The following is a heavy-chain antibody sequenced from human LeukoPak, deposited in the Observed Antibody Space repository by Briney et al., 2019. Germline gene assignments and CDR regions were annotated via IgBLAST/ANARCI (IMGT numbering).Heavy chain of an antibody. J-gene: IGHJ1*01. Sequence: GGSLRLSCAASGFTFSTYAISWVRQAPGKGLEWVSAISGSGSKTYYADFAKGRFTISRDNSKNTLYLQMNSLRAEDTAVYYCARDLYFQHWGQGTLVTVSS. CDR2: ISGSGSKT. V-gene: IGHV3-23*01. CDR3: ARDLYFQH. CDR1: GFTFSTYA.